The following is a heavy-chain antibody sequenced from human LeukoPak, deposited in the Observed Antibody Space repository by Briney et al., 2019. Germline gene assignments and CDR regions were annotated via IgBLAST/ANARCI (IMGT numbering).Heavy chain of an antibody. CDR2: SYYTGST. V-gene: IGHV4-59*01. D-gene: IGHD2-21*02. CDR1: GVPIDSYH. Sequence: SETLSLTCSVSGVPIDSYHWSWIRQPPGKGLEWIGYSYYTGSTNYSPSFEGRVTISEDTSKNQISLRLTSVTAADTAVYYCAGRTAATTRPFDYWGQGTLVTVSS. J-gene: IGHJ4*02. CDR3: AGRTAATTRPFDY.